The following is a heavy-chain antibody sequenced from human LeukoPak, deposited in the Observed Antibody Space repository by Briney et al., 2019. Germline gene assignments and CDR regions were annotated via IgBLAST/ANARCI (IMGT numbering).Heavy chain of an antibody. J-gene: IGHJ4*02. CDR2: ISGSGGST. D-gene: IGHD6-19*01. CDR3: AKSHSSGWFDGLDY. CDR1: GFTFSTYT. V-gene: IGHV3-23*01. Sequence: GGSLRLSCAASGFTFSTYTMAWVRQAPGKGLEWVSAISGSGGSTYYADSVKGRFTISRDNSKNTLYLQMNSLRAEDTAVYYCAKSHSSGWFDGLDYWGQGTLVTVSS.